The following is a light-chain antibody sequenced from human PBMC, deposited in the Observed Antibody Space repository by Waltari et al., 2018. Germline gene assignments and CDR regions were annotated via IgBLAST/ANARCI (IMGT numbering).Light chain of an antibody. J-gene: IGKJ4*02. CDR2: AAA. CDR1: QRISSY. Sequence: AIRIPQSPSSFSASTGYRVTLTCRASQRISSYLAWYQQKPGKAPKLLIYAAATLQSGVPSRGSGSGSGTDVTLTISGLQAEDFATYDCQQENSYPPECTFSGGTKVEIK. V-gene: IGKV1-8*01. CDR3: QQENSYPPECT.